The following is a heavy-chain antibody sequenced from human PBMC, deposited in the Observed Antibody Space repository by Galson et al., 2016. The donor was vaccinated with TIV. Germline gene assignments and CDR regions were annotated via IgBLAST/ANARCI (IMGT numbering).Heavy chain of an antibody. CDR2: IIPILGLT. CDR3: ARALQDWWGSPDWFDP. J-gene: IGHJ5*02. Sequence: QSGAEVKNPGASVKVSCKASGGTFSNYAVSWVRQAPGQGLEWMGRIIPILGLTNYPQKFQGRVTITADESTTTAYMELSSLRSEDTAVYYCARALQDWWGSPDWFDPWGQGTLVTVSS. D-gene: IGHD2-21*01. V-gene: IGHV1-69*04. CDR1: GGTFSNYA.